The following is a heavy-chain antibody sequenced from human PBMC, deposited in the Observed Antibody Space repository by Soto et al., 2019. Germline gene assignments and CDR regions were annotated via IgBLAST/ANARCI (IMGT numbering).Heavy chain of an antibody. CDR1: GFTFSTYA. CDR2: IRSSGDRT. D-gene: IGHD1-1*01. V-gene: IGHV3-23*01. CDR3: AKQQGPGTPYYYAMDV. Sequence: GGSLRLSCAASGFTFSTYAMSWVRQAPGKGLEWVSVIRSSGDRTYYADSVKGRFTISRDNSKNTLYIQMNSLRAEDTAVYYCAKQQGPGTPYYYAMDVWGQGTTVTVSS. J-gene: IGHJ6*02.